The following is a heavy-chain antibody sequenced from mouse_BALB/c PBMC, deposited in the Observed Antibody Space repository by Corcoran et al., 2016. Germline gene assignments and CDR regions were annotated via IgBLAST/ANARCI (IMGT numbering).Heavy chain of an antibody. D-gene: IGHD2-2*01. CDR3: ARRAGYFAY. CDR2: IYGDDDK. CDR1: GFSLSTSGMG. V-gene: IGHV8-12*01. Sequence: QVTLKESGPGILQPSQTLSLTCSFSGFSLSTSGMGVSWMRQPSGKGLEWLAHIYGDDDKRYNPSLKSRLTISKDTSRNQVFLKITSVDTADTATYYCARRAGYFAYWGQGTLVTVSA. J-gene: IGHJ3*01.